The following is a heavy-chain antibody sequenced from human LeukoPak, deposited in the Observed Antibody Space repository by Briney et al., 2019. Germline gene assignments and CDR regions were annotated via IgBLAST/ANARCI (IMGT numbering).Heavy chain of an antibody. CDR3: ARASGSRSYYSPDPFDY. CDR1: GFTVSSNY. Sequence: GGSLRLSCAASGFTVSSNYMSWVRQAPGKGLEWVSVIYSGGSTYYADSVKGRFTISRDNSKNTLYLQMNSLRAEDTAVYYCARASGSRSYYSPDPFDYWGQGTLVTVSS. D-gene: IGHD3-10*01. J-gene: IGHJ4*02. V-gene: IGHV3-66*01. CDR2: IYSGGST.